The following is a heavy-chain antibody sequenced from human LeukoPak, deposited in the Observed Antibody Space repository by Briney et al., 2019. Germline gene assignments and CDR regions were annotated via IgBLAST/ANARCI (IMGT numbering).Heavy chain of an antibody. D-gene: IGHD1-26*01. V-gene: IGHV3-21*01. CDR2: VSSTSSYI. J-gene: IGHJ3*02. CDR1: GFTFSTYS. CDR3: ASKSGSDAFDI. Sequence: GGSLRLSCAASGFTFSTYSMNWVRQAPGKGLEWVSSVSSTSSYIYYADSVKGRFTISRDNAKNSLYLQMSSLRIGDTAVYYCASKSGSDAFDIWGQGTMVTVSS.